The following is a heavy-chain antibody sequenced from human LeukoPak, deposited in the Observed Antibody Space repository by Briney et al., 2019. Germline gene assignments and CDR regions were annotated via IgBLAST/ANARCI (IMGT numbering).Heavy chain of an antibody. Sequence: APVKVSCKASGGTFSSYAISWVRQAPRQGLEWMGGIISIFGTANYAQKFQGRVTITADESTSTAYMELSSLRSEDTAVYYCARARPGITSSEFDYWGQGNLVTVSS. J-gene: IGHJ4*02. CDR3: ARARPGITSSEFDY. V-gene: IGHV1-69*13. CDR1: GGTFSSYA. D-gene: IGHD2-2*01. CDR2: IISIFGTA.